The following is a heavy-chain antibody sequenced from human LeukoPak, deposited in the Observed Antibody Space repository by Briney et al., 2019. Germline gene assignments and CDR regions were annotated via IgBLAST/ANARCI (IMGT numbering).Heavy chain of an antibody. D-gene: IGHD5-18*01. CDR2: ISSSSSTI. Sequence: SGGSLRLSCAASGFTFSSYSMNWVRQAPGKGLEWVSYISSSSSTIYYADSVKGRFTISRDNAKNSLYLQMNSLRSEDTAVYYCATDYGGGYSYGNLDYWGQGTLVTVSS. J-gene: IGHJ4*02. V-gene: IGHV3-48*01. CDR3: ATDYGGGYSYGNLDY. CDR1: GFTFSSYS.